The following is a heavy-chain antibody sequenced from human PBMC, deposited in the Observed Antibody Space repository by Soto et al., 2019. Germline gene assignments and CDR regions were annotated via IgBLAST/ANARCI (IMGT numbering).Heavy chain of an antibody. CDR2: MYYSGST. CDR1: GGSISSGGYS. V-gene: IGHV4-61*08. CDR3: ATFCLTTDCPDS. J-gene: IGHJ5*01. D-gene: IGHD3-22*01. Sequence: SETLSLTCAVSGGSISSGGYSWSWIRQPPGKGLEWIGYMYYSGSTNYNPSLKSRVTISVDTSKNQFSLRLSSVTAADTAVYYCATFCLTTDCPDSWGQGTLVTVSS.